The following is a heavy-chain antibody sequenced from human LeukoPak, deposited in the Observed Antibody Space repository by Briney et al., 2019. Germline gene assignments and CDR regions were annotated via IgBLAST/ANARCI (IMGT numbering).Heavy chain of an antibody. CDR3: ARGPDLAYYYYYMDV. Sequence: SETLSLTCTVSGYSISSGYYWGWIRPPPGKGLEWIGKTYHSGSTYYNPSLKSRVTISVDTSKNHFSLKLSSVTAADTAVYYCARGPDLAYYYYYMDVWGKGTTVTVSS. D-gene: IGHD1-14*01. CDR2: TYHSGST. V-gene: IGHV4-38-2*02. J-gene: IGHJ6*03. CDR1: GYSISSGYY.